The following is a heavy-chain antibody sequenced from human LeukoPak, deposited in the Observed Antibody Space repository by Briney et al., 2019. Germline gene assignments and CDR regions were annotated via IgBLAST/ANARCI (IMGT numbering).Heavy chain of an antibody. D-gene: IGHD3-22*01. V-gene: IGHV1-2*06. Sequence: GASVKVSCKASGYTFTGYYMHWVRQAPGQGLEWMGRINPNSGGTNYAQKFQGKVTMTRDTSISTAYMELSRLRSDDTAVYYCTMTLHRDAFDIWGQGTMVTVSS. CDR3: TMTLHRDAFDI. CDR2: INPNSGGT. J-gene: IGHJ3*02. CDR1: GYTFTGYY.